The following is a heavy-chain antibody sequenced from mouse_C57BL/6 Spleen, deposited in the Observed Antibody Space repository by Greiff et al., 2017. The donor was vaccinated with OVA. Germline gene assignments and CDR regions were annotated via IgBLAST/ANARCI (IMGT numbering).Heavy chain of an antibody. D-gene: IGHD3-2*02. J-gene: IGHJ3*01. Sequence: QVQLQQSGAELVKPGASVKLSCKASGYTFTSYWMQWVKQRPGQGLEWIGEIDPSDSCTNYNQKFKGKATLTADTSSNTAYMQLSSLTSEDSAVYYCARGPYSSGYAWFAYWGQGTLVTVSA. V-gene: IGHV1-50*01. CDR1: GYTFTSYW. CDR3: ARGPYSSGYAWFAY. CDR2: IDPSDSCT.